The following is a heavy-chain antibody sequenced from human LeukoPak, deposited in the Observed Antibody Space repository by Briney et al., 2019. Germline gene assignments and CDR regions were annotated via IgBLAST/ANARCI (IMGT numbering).Heavy chain of an antibody. J-gene: IGHJ4*02. CDR1: GYTFTGYY. D-gene: IGHD5-18*01. V-gene: IGHV1-2*04. Sequence: GASVKVSCKASGYTFTGYYMHWVRQAPGQGLEWMGWINPNSGGTNYAQKFQGWVTMTRDTSISTAYMELSRLRSDDTAVYYCAREQRGYSYGSHFDYWGQGTLVTVSS. CDR2: INPNSGGT. CDR3: AREQRGYSYGSHFDY.